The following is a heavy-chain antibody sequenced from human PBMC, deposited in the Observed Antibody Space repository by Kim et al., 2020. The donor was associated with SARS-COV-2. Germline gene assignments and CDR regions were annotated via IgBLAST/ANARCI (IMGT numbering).Heavy chain of an antibody. CDR1: GFTFSNYA. D-gene: IGHD3-3*01. CDR2: LSGSGVST. J-gene: IGHJ6*02. Sequence: GGSLRLSCAASAASGFTFSNYAVSWVRQAPGKGLEWVSNLSGSGVSTYYAGSVKGRFTISRDNSKNIVYLQMNRLRAEDTAIYYCAKDRERHDVWSGHQRAFYFNTMDVWGQGTAVIVSS. V-gene: IGHV3-23*01. CDR3: AKDRERHDVWSGHQRAFYFNTMDV.